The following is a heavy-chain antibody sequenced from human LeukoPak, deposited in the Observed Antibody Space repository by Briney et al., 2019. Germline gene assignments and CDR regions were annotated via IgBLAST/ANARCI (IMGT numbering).Heavy chain of an antibody. V-gene: IGHV3-7*01. J-gene: IGHJ4*02. Sequence: GGSLTLSCVASGFTFTTYWMSWVRQAPGKGLEWVANIKQDGSEKYYVDSVKGRFTISRDNAKNSLYLQMNSLRAEDTAVYYCARDRIAPDYWGQGTLVTVSS. CDR3: ARDRIAPDY. CDR1: GFTFTTYW. D-gene: IGHD6-13*01. CDR2: IKQDGSEK.